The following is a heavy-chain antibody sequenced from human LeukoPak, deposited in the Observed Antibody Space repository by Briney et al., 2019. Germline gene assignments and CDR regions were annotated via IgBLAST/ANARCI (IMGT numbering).Heavy chain of an antibody. V-gene: IGHV3-23*01. CDR2: IGGSGGST. Sequence: GGSLRLSCPVSGFPLRNYAMAWVRQAPGKGLEWVSGIGGSGGSTYYADSVKGRFTISRDNSKNTLYLQMNSLRAEDTAVYYCAKVPGYNYATDFDYWGQGTLVTVSS. D-gene: IGHD5-18*01. CDR1: GFPLRNYA. CDR3: AKVPGYNYATDFDY. J-gene: IGHJ4*02.